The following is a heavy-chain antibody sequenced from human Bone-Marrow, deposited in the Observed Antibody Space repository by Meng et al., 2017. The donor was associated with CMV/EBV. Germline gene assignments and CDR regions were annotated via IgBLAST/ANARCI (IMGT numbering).Heavy chain of an antibody. D-gene: IGHD3-10*02. Sequence: ESLKISCAASGFSVSNNYMTWVRQAPGKGLEWVSVIYRGGSTSYADSVKGRFTISRDNSKNTLYLHMNSLRAEDTAVYYCVTDVPVDGRWDWGQGKRVTGSS. CDR1: GFSVSNNY. V-gene: IGHV3-66*02. CDR3: VTDVPVDGRWD. CDR2: IYRGGST. J-gene: IGHJ4*02.